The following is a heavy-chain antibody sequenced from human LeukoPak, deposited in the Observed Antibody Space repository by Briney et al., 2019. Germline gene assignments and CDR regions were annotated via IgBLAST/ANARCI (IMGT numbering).Heavy chain of an antibody. V-gene: IGHV3-21*01. CDR3: ARDFVYGSGSYPFDY. Sequence: GGPLRLSCAASGFTFSSYSMNWVRQAPGKGLEWVSSISSSSSYIYYADSVKGRFTISRDNAKNSLYLQMNSLRAEDTAVYYCARDFVYGSGSYPFDYWGQGTLVTVSS. CDR1: GFTFSSYS. CDR2: ISSSSSYI. D-gene: IGHD3-10*01. J-gene: IGHJ4*02.